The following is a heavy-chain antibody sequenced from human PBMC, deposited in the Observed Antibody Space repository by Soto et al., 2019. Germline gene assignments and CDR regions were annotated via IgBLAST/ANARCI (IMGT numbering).Heavy chain of an antibody. Sequence: QITLKESGPTLVNPTQTLTLTCTFSGFSLSTSGVGVGWIRQPPGKALEWLALIYWNDDKRYSPSLKSRLTITKDTSKNQVVLTMTNIDPVDTATYYCARSGYYFYYYGMDVWGQGTTVTVSS. CDR1: GFSLSTSGVG. CDR2: IYWNDDK. J-gene: IGHJ6*02. D-gene: IGHD3-22*01. CDR3: ARSGYYFYYYGMDV. V-gene: IGHV2-5*01.